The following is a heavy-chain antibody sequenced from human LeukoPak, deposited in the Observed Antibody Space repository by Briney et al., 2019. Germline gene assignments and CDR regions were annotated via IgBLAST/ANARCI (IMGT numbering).Heavy chain of an antibody. CDR3: ARGGYPHAFDI. D-gene: IGHD3-22*01. CDR1: GGSFSGYY. V-gene: IGHV4-59*08. Sequence: SETLSLTCAVYGGSFSGYYWSWIRQPPGKGLEWIGYIYYSGSTNYNPPLKSRVTISVDTSKNQFSLKLSSVTAADTAVYYCARGGYPHAFDIWGQGTMVTVSS. CDR2: IYYSGST. J-gene: IGHJ3*02.